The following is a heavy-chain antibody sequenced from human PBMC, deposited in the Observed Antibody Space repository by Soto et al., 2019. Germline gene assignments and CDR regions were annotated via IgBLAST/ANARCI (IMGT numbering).Heavy chain of an antibody. Sequence: ASVKVSCKASGYTFTSYYMHWVRQAPGQGLEWMGIINPSGGSTSYAQKLQGRVTMTRDTSTSTVYMELSSLRSEDTAVYYCAREGSGWFFDYWGQGTLVTVSS. J-gene: IGHJ4*02. CDR1: GYTFTSYY. D-gene: IGHD6-19*01. CDR2: INPSGGST. CDR3: AREGSGWFFDY. V-gene: IGHV1-46*01.